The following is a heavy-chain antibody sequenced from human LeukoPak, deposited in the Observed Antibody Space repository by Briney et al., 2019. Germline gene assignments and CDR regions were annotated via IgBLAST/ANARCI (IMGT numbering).Heavy chain of an antibody. CDR3: AKVANYYYGSESYYFFEH. D-gene: IGHD3-10*01. Sequence: PGGSLRLSCAASGFTFSSYAMHWVRQAPGKGLEWVAVISYDGSNKYYADSVKGRFTISRDNAKNSLYLQMSSLRVEDTAVYYCAKVANYYYGSESYYFFEHWGQGTPVTASS. CDR1: GFTFSSYA. J-gene: IGHJ4*02. CDR2: ISYDGSNK. V-gene: IGHV3-30*04.